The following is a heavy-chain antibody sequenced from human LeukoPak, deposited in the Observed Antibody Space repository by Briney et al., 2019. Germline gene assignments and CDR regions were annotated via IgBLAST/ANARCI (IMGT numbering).Heavy chain of an antibody. CDR1: GGTFSSYA. CDR2: IIPIFGTA. Sequence: ASVKVSCKASGGTFSSYAISWVRQAPEQGLEWMGGIIPIFGTANYAQKFQGRVTITADESTSTAYMELSSLRSEDTAVYYCARDSNYYDSSGYYYNYYGMDVWGQGTTVTVSS. D-gene: IGHD3-22*01. CDR3: ARDSNYYDSSGYYYNYYGMDV. J-gene: IGHJ6*02. V-gene: IGHV1-69*13.